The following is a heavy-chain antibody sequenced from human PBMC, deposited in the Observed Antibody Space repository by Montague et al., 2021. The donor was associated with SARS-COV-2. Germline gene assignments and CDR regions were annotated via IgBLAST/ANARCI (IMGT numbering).Heavy chain of an antibody. CDR3: ARDSGGSSPEDWLGFDP. D-gene: IGHD2-15*01. V-gene: IGHV4-59*11. J-gene: IGHJ5*02. CDR1: GGSISSHY. CDR2: IYYSGST. Sequence: SETLSLTCTVSGGSISSHYWSWIRQPPGKGLEWIGYIYYSGSTNYNPSLKSRVTISVDTSKSQFSLKLSSVTAADTAVYYCARDSGGSSPEDWLGFDPWGQGTLVTVSS.